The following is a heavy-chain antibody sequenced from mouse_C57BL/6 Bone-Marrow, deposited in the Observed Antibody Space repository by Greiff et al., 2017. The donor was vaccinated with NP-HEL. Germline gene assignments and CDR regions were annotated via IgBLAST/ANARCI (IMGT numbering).Heavy chain of an antibody. Sequence: EVQLVESGGGLVQPKGSLKLSCAASGFSFNTYAMNWVRQAPGKGLEWVARIRSKSNNYATYYADSVKDRFTISRDDSESMLYLQMNNLKTEDTAMYYCVRQSNYFYWYFDVWGTGTTVTVSS. CDR3: VRQSNYFYWYFDV. D-gene: IGHD2-5*01. V-gene: IGHV10-1*01. CDR1: GFSFNTYA. CDR2: IRSKSNNYAT. J-gene: IGHJ1*03.